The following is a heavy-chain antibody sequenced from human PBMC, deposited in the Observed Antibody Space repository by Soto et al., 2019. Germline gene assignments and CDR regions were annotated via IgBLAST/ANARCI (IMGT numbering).Heavy chain of an antibody. CDR3: ASPDIAAAEDDAFDI. Sequence: QVQLQQWGAGLLKPSETLSLTCAVYGGSFSGYYWSWIRQPPGKGLEWIGEINHSGSTNYNPYLKSRVTTSVETSRIQFSLKLSSVTAADTAVYYCASPDIAAAEDDAFDIWGQGTMFTVSS. CDR1: GGSFSGYY. D-gene: IGHD6-13*01. V-gene: IGHV4-34*01. J-gene: IGHJ3*02. CDR2: INHSGST.